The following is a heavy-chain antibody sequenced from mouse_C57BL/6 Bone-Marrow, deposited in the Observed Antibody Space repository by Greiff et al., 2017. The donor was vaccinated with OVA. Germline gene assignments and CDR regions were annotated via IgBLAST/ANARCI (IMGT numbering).Heavy chain of an antibody. CDR1: GFNIKDDY. D-gene: IGHD1-1*01. V-gene: IGHV14-4*01. CDR2: IDPENGDT. Sequence: DVKLQESGAELVRPGASVKLSCTASGFNIKDDYMHWVKQRPEQGLEWIGWIDPENGDTEYASKFQGKATITADTSSNTAYLQLSSLTSEDTAVYYCTTCSYGSRPHYWGQGTTLTVSS. J-gene: IGHJ2*01. CDR3: TTCSYGSRPHY.